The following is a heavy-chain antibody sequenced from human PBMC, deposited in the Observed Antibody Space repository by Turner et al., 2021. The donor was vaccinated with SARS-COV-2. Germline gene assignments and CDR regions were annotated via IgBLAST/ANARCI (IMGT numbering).Heavy chain of an antibody. CDR3: ARHEYGDYFDF. CDR2: VSYRWET. CDR1: NGSIVTREFH. V-gene: IGHV4-39*01. D-gene: IGHD4-17*01. J-gene: IGHJ4*02. Sequence: QVQLQESGSGLVKPSETLSLTCSVSNGSIVTREFHWAWVRRPLGKGLEWSGDVSYRWETFDKSSLRSRLTISRDTSKNQFFLKLNAVTAADTAVYFCARHEYGDYFDFWGQGKLVTVSS.